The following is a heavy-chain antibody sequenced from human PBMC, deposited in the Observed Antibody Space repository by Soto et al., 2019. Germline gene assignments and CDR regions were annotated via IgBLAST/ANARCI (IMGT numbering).Heavy chain of an antibody. V-gene: IGHV4-61*01. CDR3: ARIGWGGDS. J-gene: IGHJ4*02. CDR1: GGSVRTGSYH. CDR2: IPNSGSP. Sequence: QVQLQESGPGRVKPSETLSLTCSVSGGSVRTGSYHWSWIRQPPGKGLEWIGFIPNSGSPDYNASLKSRVVVSIDRSKNQFSLKVNSVTAADTAVYFCARIGWGGDSWGQGTLVTVSS. D-gene: IGHD7-27*01.